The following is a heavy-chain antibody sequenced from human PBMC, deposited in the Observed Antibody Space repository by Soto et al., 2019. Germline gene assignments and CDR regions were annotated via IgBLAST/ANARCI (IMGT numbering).Heavy chain of an antibody. CDR3: AKDKLGSGQRIYYFGY. V-gene: IGHV3-30*18. D-gene: IGHD3-16*01. Sequence: GGSLRLSCAASGFTFSSYGMHWVRQAPGKGLEWVAVISYDGSNKYYADSVKGRFTISRDNSKNTLYLQMNSLRAEDTAVYYCAKDKLGSGQRIYYFGYWGQETLVTVSS. J-gene: IGHJ4*02. CDR1: GFTFSSYG. CDR2: ISYDGSNK.